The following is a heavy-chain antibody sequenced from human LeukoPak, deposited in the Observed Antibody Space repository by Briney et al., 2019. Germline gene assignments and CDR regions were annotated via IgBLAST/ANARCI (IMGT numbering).Heavy chain of an antibody. J-gene: IGHJ5*02. Sequence: GGSLRLSCAASGFTFSSYAMHWVRQAPGKGLEWVSVIYSGGSTYYADSVKGRFTISRDNSKNTLYLQMNSLRAEDTAVYYCARGGGTAREEYTWFDPWGQGTLVTVSS. CDR3: ARGGGTAREEYTWFDP. V-gene: IGHV3-53*01. CDR2: IYSGGST. CDR1: GFTFSSYA. D-gene: IGHD5-18*01.